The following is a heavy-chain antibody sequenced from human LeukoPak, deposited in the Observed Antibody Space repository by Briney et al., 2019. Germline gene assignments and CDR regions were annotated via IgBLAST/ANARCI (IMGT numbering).Heavy chain of an antibody. Sequence: SETLSLTCTVSGGSISIYYWSWIRQPPGKGLEWIGYIYYTGSAIYNHSLSSRVTLSVDTSKNQFSLKLNSVTAADTAVYYCARGVRTVTTYFDYWGQGTLVTVSS. CDR1: GGSISIYY. J-gene: IGHJ4*02. CDR2: IYYTGSA. D-gene: IGHD4-17*01. CDR3: ARGVRTVTTYFDY. V-gene: IGHV4-59*12.